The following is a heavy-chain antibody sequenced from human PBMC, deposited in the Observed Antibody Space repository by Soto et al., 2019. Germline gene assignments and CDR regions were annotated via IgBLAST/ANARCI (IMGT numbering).Heavy chain of an antibody. V-gene: IGHV4-4*02. CDR1: GTSISSTYW. Sequence: QVQLKQSGPGLVRPSGTLSLTCAVSGTSISSTYWWTWVRQSPGKGLEWIGEIYHTGSTKYNPSLKSRVSMSIDKSNNQFSLKLSSVTAADTDIYYCATVPPRIVVVLAEFPTWGQGTLVTVSS. J-gene: IGHJ4*02. CDR2: IYHTGST. D-gene: IGHD2-21*01. CDR3: ATVPPRIVVVLAEFPT.